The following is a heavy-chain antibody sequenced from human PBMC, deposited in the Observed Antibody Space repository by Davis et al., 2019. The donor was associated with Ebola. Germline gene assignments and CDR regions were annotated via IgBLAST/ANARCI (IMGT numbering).Heavy chain of an antibody. CDR3: ARDHGYCSGSRCYSSYFDY. J-gene: IGHJ4*02. D-gene: IGHD2-15*01. Sequence: GESLKISCAASGFTFSDYYMSWIRQAPGKGLEWVSAISGSGGSTYYADSVKGRFTISRDNSKNTLYLQMNSLRAEDTAVYYCARDHGYCSGSRCYSSYFDYWGQGTLVTVSS. CDR1: GFTFSDYY. V-gene: IGHV3-23*01. CDR2: ISGSGGST.